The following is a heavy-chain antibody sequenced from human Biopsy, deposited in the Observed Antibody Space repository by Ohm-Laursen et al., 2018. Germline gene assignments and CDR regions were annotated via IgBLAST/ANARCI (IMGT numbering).Heavy chain of an antibody. D-gene: IGHD3-22*01. CDR1: GDSLSSYF. Sequence: SDTLSLTCTVSGDSLSSYFWSWIRQPPGKGLGWIGFIHNSGSTDHNPSLKSRVTVSMDVSNNDFSLKLTSVTAADTAVYYCARALGGYDLSAYYIDSWGQGTLVTVSS. CDR2: IHNSGST. CDR3: ARALGGYDLSAYYIDS. V-gene: IGHV4-59*07. J-gene: IGHJ4*02.